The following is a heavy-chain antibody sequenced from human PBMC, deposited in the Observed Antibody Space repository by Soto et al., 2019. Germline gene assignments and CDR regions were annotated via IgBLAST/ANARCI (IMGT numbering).Heavy chain of an antibody. CDR1: GFTVSSNY. CDR2: IXYXGXT. D-gene: IGHD6-6*01. CDR3: ARDGGAARNV. V-gene: IGHV4-31*02. J-gene: IGHJ6*02. Sequence: LRLSCAASGFTVSSNYMSWVRQAPGKXLXWXXXIXYXGXTXXXXSLKSRVTISVDTSKNQFSRKLSSVTAADTAVYYCARDGGAARNVWGQGTTVTVSS.